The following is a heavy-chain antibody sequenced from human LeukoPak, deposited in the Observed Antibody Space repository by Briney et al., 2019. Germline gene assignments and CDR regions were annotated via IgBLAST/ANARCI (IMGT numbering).Heavy chain of an antibody. Sequence: GGSLRLSCAASGFTFSSSWMHWVRQAPGKGLVWVSHINSDGSSTRYADSVKGRFTISRDNAKSTLYLQMNSLRAEDTAVYYCARDFSDDMDVWGQGTTVTVSS. CDR2: INSDGSST. CDR1: GFTFSSSW. CDR3: ARDFSDDMDV. J-gene: IGHJ6*02. V-gene: IGHV3-74*01.